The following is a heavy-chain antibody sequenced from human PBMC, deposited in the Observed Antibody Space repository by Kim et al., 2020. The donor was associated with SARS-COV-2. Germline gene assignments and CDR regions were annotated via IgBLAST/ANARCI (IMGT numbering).Heavy chain of an antibody. Sequence: GGSLRLSCAASGFTFSSYGMHWVRQAPGKGLEWVAVISYDGSNKYYADSVKGRFTISRDNSKNTLYLQMNSLRAEDTAVYYCAKPRNKYYDFWSGYFDYWGQGTLVTVSS. D-gene: IGHD3-3*01. CDR3: AKPRNKYYDFWSGYFDY. CDR1: GFTFSSYG. J-gene: IGHJ4*02. V-gene: IGHV3-30*18. CDR2: ISYDGSNK.